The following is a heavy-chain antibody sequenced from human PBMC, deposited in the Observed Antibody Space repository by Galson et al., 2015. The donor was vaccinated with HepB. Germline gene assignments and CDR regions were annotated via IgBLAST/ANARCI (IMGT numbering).Heavy chain of an antibody. J-gene: IGHJ4*02. Sequence: SVKVSCKASGYTFTGCYMHWVRQAPGQGLEWMGWINPNSGGTNYAQKFQGRVAMTRDTSISTAYMELSRLRSDDTAVYYCASAADSTKEDFDYWGQGTLVTVSS. CDR3: ASAADSTKEDFDY. V-gene: IGHV1-2*02. CDR1: GYTFTGCY. CDR2: INPNSGGT. D-gene: IGHD1-1*01.